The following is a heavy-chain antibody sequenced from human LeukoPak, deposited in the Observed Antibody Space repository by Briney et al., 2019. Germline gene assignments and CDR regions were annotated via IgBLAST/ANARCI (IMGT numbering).Heavy chain of an antibody. V-gene: IGHV3-21*01. D-gene: IGHD3-16*01. CDR2: ISSGSHYI. CDR1: GFTFSSYS. CDR3: AREGGMIIPFDY. J-gene: IGHJ4*02. Sequence: GGSLRLSCAASGFTFSSYSINWVRQAPGKGLEWVSSISSGSHYIYYADSVKGRFTISRDNAENSLYLQMNSLRVEDTAVYYCAREGGMIIPFDYWGQGALVTVSS.